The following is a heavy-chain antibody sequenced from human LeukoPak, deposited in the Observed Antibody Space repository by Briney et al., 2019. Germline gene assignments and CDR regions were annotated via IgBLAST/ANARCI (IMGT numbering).Heavy chain of an antibody. CDR2: INPNSGGT. CDR3: ARFQGRSKYYYYGMDV. J-gene: IGHJ6*02. V-gene: IGHV1-2*02. Sequence: ASVKVSCKASGYTFTGYYMHWVRQAPGQGLEWMGWINPNSGGTNYAQKFQGRVTMTRDTSISTAYMELSRLRSDDTAVYYCARFQGRSKYYYYGMDVGGQGTRVTVSS. CDR1: GYTFTGYY.